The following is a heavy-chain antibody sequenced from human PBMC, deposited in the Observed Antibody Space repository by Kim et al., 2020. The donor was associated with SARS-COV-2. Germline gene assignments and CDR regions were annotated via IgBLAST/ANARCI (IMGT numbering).Heavy chain of an antibody. D-gene: IGHD2-2*01. CDR3: ARAGRKRTPTRGMDV. J-gene: IGHJ6*02. CDR1: GGSFSGYY. Sequence: SETLSLTCAVYGGSFSGYYWSWIRQPPGKGLEWIGEINHSGSTNYNPSLKSRVTISVDTSKNQFSLKLSSVTAADTAVYYCARAGRKRTPTRGMDVWGQGTTVTVSS. V-gene: IGHV4-34*01. CDR2: INHSGST.